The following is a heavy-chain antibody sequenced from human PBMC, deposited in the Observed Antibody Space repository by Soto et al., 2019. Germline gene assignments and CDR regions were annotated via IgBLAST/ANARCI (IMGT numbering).Heavy chain of an antibody. V-gene: IGHV5-10-1*01. CDR2: IDPSDSYT. D-gene: IGHD5-12*01. J-gene: IGHJ6*02. CDR3: ARHIVATISNYYYGMAV. Sequence: GEALKSSCKGSGYSFTSYWISWVRQMPGKGLEWMGRIDPSDSYTNYSPSFQGHVTISADKSNSNAYLQWSSLRASDTAMYYCARHIVATISNYYYGMAVRAQRSTVT. CDR1: GYSFTSYW.